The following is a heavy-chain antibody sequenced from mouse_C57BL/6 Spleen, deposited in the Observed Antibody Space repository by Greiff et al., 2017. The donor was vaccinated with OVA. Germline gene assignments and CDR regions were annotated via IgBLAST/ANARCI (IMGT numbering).Heavy chain of an antibody. CDR1: GFTFSDYG. J-gene: IGHJ1*03. CDR2: ISNLAYSI. V-gene: IGHV5-15*01. Sequence: EVKLVESGGGLVQPGGSLKLSCAASGFTFSDYGMAWVRQAPRQGPEWVAFISNLAYSISYADTVPGRFTLSRETAKNTLYLEMSSLRSEDTAMYDCARHKGDYGSSYGYFDVWGTGTTVTVSA. D-gene: IGHD1-1*01. CDR3: ARHKGDYGSSYGYFDV.